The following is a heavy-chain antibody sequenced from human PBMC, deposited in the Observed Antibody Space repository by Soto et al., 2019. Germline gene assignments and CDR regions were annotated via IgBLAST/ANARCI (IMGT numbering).Heavy chain of an antibody. J-gene: IGHJ4*02. CDR3: ARLRLSGSYVPRGLFDY. CDR2: IYYSGST. D-gene: IGHD1-26*01. V-gene: IGHV4-39*01. Sequence: QLQLQESGPGLVKPSETLSLTCTVSGGSISSSSYYWGWIRQPPGKGLEWIGSIYYSGSTYYNPSLKSRVTISVDTSKNQFSLKLSSVTAADTAVYYCARLRLSGSYVPRGLFDYWGQGTLVTVSS. CDR1: GGSISSSSYY.